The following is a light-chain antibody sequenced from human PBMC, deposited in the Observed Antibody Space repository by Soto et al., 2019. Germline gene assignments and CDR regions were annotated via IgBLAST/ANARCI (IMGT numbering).Light chain of an antibody. CDR2: KAS. CDR3: QHYNSYSEA. CDR1: QTMSSW. J-gene: IGKJ1*01. Sequence: DIQTTQSPAALSGTVGDRVTITCRASQTMSSWLAWYQQKPGKAPKLLIYKASTLKSGVPSRFSGSGSGTEFTLTISSLQPDDFAPYYCQHYNSYSEAFGQGTKV. V-gene: IGKV1-5*03.